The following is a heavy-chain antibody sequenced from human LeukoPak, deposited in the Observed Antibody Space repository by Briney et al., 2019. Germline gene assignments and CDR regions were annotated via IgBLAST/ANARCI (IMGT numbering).Heavy chain of an antibody. J-gene: IGHJ4*02. CDR1: GGPLSGYY. CDR3: ARGNYGVYYFGY. CDR2: INHSGAT. Sequence: KASETLSLTCAVYGGPLSGYYWSWIRQPPGKGLEWIGEINHSGATNYNTSLKSRVTIAVDTSKNQFSLRLSSVNAADTAMYYCARGNYGVYYFGYWGQGALVTVSS. D-gene: IGHD4-17*01. V-gene: IGHV4-34*01.